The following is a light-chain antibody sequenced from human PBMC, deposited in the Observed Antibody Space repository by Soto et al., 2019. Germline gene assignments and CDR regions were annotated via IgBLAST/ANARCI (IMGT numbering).Light chain of an antibody. CDR2: GAS. J-gene: IGKJ1*01. Sequence: EIVLTQSPGTLSLSPGERATLSCRASQSVSSSYLAWYQQKPGQAPRLLIYGASSRATGIPDRFSGSGSGTDFTLTISRLEPEDFAVYYCQQHDNSPQPFGQGTKVDIK. CDR3: QQHDNSPQP. CDR1: QSVSSSY. V-gene: IGKV3-20*01.